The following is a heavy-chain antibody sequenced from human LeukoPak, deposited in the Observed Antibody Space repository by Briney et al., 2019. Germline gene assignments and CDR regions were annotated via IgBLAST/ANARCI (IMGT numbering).Heavy chain of an antibody. CDR3: ARPLSPGIAAAAFDY. Sequence: SVKVSCKASGGTFSSYTISWVRQAPGQGREWMGRIIPILGIANYAQKFQGRVTITADKSTSTAYMELSSLRSEDTAVYYCARPLSPGIAAAAFDYWGQGTLVTVSS. CDR2: IIPILGIA. J-gene: IGHJ4*02. D-gene: IGHD6-13*01. V-gene: IGHV1-69*02. CDR1: GGTFSSYT.